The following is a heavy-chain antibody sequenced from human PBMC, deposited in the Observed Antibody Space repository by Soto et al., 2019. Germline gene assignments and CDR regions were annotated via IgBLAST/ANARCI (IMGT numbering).Heavy chain of an antibody. Sequence: QLQLQESGPGLVKPSETLSLTCTVSGGSISSSSYYWGWIRQPPGKGLEWIGRIYYSGSTYYNPSRKSRGNISIGTSDNPFCLKRSCVAAADTVVYYCASGGRIGGWFCPHRHYYGLDVWGRGTTVTVSS. CDR1: GGSISSSSYY. CDR3: ASGGRIGGWFCPHRHYYGLDV. V-gene: IGHV4-39*01. D-gene: IGHD6-19*01. J-gene: IGHJ6*02. CDR2: IYYSGST.